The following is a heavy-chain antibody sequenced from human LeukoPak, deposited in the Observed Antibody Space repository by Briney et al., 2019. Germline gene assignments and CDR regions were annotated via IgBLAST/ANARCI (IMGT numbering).Heavy chain of an antibody. D-gene: IGHD2-21*02. CDR3: ARTVEECGGDCPPYYYYYGMDV. CDR1: GYTFTSYY. CDR2: INPSGGST. J-gene: IGHJ6*02. V-gene: IGHV1-46*01. Sequence: ASVTVSCTASGYTFTSYYMHWVRQAPGQGLEWMGIINPSGGSTSYAQKFQGRVTMTRDTSTSTVYMELSSLRSEDTAVYYCARTVEECGGDCPPYYYYYGMDVWGQGTTVTVSS.